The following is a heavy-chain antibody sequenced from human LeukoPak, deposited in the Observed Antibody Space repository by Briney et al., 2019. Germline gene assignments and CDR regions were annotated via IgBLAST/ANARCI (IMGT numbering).Heavy chain of an antibody. J-gene: IGHJ6*02. CDR1: GGSISSYY. CDR2: IYYSGST. D-gene: IGHD3-3*01. CDR3: ARDRGRVVDV. Sequence: PSETLSLTCTVSGGSISSYYWSWIRQPPGKGLEWIGYIYYSGSTYYNPSLKSRVTISVDTSKNQFSLKLSSVTAADTAVYYCARDRGRVVDVWGQGTTVTVSS. V-gene: IGHV4-59*12.